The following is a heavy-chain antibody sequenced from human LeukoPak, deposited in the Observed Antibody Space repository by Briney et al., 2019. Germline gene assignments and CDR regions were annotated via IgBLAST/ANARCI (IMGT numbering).Heavy chain of an antibody. Sequence: PGGSLRLSCAASGFTFSNYSMNWVRQAPGKGLEWVSAISGSGGNTYYADSVKGRFTISRDNSKNTLYLQMNSLRAEDTAVYYCAKDRRAGSYDYWGQGTLVTVSS. D-gene: IGHD3-10*01. J-gene: IGHJ4*02. CDR1: GFTFSNYS. V-gene: IGHV3-23*01. CDR3: AKDRRAGSYDY. CDR2: ISGSGGNT.